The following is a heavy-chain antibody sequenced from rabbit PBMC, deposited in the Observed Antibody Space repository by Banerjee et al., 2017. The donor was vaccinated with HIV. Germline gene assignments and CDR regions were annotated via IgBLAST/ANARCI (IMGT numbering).Heavy chain of an antibody. J-gene: IGHJ4*01. CDR3: ARDLAGVIGWNFGL. CDR2: IYTSSGTT. CDR1: GMDFNSYYY. D-gene: IGHD4-1*01. Sequence: QEQLEESGGGLVKPGGTLTLTCKASGMDFNSYYYMCWVRQAPGKGLELSACIYTSSGTTWYASWVHGRFTISRSTSLNTVDLKMTSLTAADTATYFCARDLAGVIGWNFGLWGPGTLVTVS. V-gene: IGHV1S43*01.